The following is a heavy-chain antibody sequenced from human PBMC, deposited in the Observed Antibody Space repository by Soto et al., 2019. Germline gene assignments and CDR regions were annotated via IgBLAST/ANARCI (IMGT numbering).Heavy chain of an antibody. J-gene: IGHJ4*02. V-gene: IGHV6-1*01. CDR2: TYHRYKGYN. Sequence: QVQLQQSGPGLVKPSQTLSLTCAISGDSVSSNSAAWNWIRQSPSRGLEWLGRTYHRYKGYNEYAASLKSRITISPDTSKNQFSLQLHSVSPEDTAGYYCARAVGYLDSWGQGTLVTVSS. D-gene: IGHD6-13*01. CDR1: GDSVSSNSAA. CDR3: ARAVGYLDS.